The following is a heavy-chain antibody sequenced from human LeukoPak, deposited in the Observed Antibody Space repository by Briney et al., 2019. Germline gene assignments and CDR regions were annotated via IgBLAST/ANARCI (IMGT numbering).Heavy chain of an antibody. Sequence: GGSLRLSCVASGFTFSSYAMTWVRQAPGKGLEWVSGISDSGGSTYYADSVKGRFPISRDNSKNTLYLQVSSLRAEDTAVYYCAKVSLNSGWPNYYYYGMDVWGQGTTVTVSS. CDR3: AKVSLNSGWPNYYYYGMDV. CDR1: GFTFSSYA. J-gene: IGHJ6*02. V-gene: IGHV3-23*01. D-gene: IGHD6-19*01. CDR2: ISDSGGST.